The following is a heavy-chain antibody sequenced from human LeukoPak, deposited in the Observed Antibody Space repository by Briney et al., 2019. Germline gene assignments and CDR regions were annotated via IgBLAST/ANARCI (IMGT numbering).Heavy chain of an antibody. V-gene: IGHV3-21*01. D-gene: IGHD5-18*01. CDR1: GFTFSSYS. J-gene: IGHJ3*02. CDR2: ISSSSSYI. Sequence: KPGGSLRLSCAASGFTFSSYSMNWVRQAPGKGLEWVSSISSSSSYIYYADSVKGRFTISRDNAKNSLYLQMNSLRAEDTAVYYCARVLDTALAFDIWGQGTMVTVSS. CDR3: ARVLDTALAFDI.